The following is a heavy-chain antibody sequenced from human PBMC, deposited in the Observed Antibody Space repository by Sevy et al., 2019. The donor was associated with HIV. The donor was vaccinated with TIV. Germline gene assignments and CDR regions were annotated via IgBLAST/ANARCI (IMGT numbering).Heavy chain of an antibody. D-gene: IGHD7-27*01. CDR3: AKNTAAAGTGGFDY. Sequence: GGSLRLSCTTSGFRFSDYGMHWVRQAPGKGLEWVAFIHYDGSDENYTRSVKGRFTISRDNSKNTLFLQMNSLRTEDTAIYYCAKNTAAAGTGGFDYWGQGTLVTVSS. J-gene: IGHJ4*02. V-gene: IGHV3-30*02. CDR2: IHYDGSDE. CDR1: GFRFSDYG.